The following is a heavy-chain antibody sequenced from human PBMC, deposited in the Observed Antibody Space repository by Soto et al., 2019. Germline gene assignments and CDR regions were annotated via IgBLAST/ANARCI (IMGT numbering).Heavy chain of an antibody. V-gene: IGHV4-30-4*01. CDR1: GGSISSGDYY. CDR3: ARTYYYDADAFDI. Sequence: QMQLQESSPGLVKPSQTLSLTCTVSGGSISSGDYYWSWIRQPPAKGLEWIGYIYYSGRTYYNPSLKSRVSISVDTSKNQFALKLSSVTAATKAVYYCARTYYYDADAFDIWGQGTMVIVSS. J-gene: IGHJ3*02. CDR2: IYYSGRT. D-gene: IGHD3-22*01.